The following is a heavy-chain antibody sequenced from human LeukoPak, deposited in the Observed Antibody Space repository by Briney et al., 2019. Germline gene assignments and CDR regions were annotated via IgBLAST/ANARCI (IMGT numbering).Heavy chain of an antibody. V-gene: IGHV3-7*01. CDR2: IKQDGSEK. J-gene: IGHJ6*03. D-gene: IGHD3-3*01. CDR3: ARAPAKGFWSGPYYYNYYYMDV. Sequence: GGSLRLSCAASGLTFSSYCMSWVRQAPGKGLEWVANIKQDGSEKYYVDSVKGRFTISRDNSKNSLYLQMDSLRAEDTAVYYCARAPAKGFWSGPYYYNYYYMDVWGKGTTVTVSS. CDR1: GLTFSSYC.